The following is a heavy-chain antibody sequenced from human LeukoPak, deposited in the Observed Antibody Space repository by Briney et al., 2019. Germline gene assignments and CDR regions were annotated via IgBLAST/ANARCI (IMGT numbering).Heavy chain of an antibody. CDR3: ARDRYCSSTSCYTGEYFQH. CDR1: GYTFTGYY. Sequence: GASVKVSCKASGYTFTGYYMHWVRQAPGQGLEWMGWINPNSGGANYAQKFQGRVTMTRDTSISTAYMELSRLRSDDTAVYYCARDRYCSSTSCYTGEYFQHWGQGTLVTVSS. D-gene: IGHD2-2*02. CDR2: INPNSGGA. V-gene: IGHV1-2*02. J-gene: IGHJ1*01.